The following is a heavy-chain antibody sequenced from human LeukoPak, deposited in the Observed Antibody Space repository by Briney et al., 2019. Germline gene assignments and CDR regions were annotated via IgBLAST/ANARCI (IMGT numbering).Heavy chain of an antibody. V-gene: IGHV3-23*01. Sequence: GGSLSLSCTASGFTFSSYALSWVRQAPGKGLEWVSTISGSGVSTYYADSVKGRFTISRDNSKNTLYLQMNSLRAEDTAVYYCAKGCLSGKYFDYWGQGTLVTVSS. CDR2: ISGSGVST. CDR3: AKGCLSGKYFDY. D-gene: IGHD1-26*01. CDR1: GFTFSSYA. J-gene: IGHJ4*02.